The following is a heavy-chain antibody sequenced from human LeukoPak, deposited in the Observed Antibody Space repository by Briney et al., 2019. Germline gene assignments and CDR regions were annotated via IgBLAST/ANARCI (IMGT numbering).Heavy chain of an antibody. CDR2: IYHSGTT. D-gene: IGHD3-22*01. J-gene: IGHJ4*02. Sequence: SETLSLTCAVYGGSFSGYYWGWIRQPPGKGLEWIGSIYHSGTTYYNSSLKSRVTISVDTSKNQFSLKLRSVTAADTAVYYCARESIYYDSSGPPRGFDFWGQGTLVTVSS. CDR3: ARESIYYDSSGPPRGFDF. CDR1: GGSFSGYY. V-gene: IGHV4-34*01.